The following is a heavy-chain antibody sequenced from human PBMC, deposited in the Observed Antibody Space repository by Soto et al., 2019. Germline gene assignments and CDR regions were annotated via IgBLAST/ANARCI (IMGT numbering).Heavy chain of an antibody. CDR2: ISGTSGRT. D-gene: IGHD6-19*01. V-gene: IGHV3-23*01. J-gene: IGHJ4*02. CDR3: AKDEGSGWYYFDY. CDR1: GFTFSSYA. Sequence: EVQLLESGGGLVQPGGSLRLSCAASGFTFSSYAMNWVRQAPGKGLEWVSSISGTSGRTYYADSVEGRFTISRDNSKNTLYLQIDSLRAEDTAIDYCAKDEGSGWYYFDYWGQGTLVSVSS.